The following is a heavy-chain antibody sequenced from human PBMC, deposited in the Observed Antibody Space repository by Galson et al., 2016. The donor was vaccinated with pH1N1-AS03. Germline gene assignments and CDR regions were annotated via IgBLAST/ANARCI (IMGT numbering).Heavy chain of an antibody. CDR3: TRDPPGEIGWYFDL. CDR2: IQTTGNT. Sequence: SETLSLTCTVSGDSTFDYYWNWIRQPPGKGLEWTGYIQTTGNTKYNPSLKSRVTMSIDTSKNQFSLHPMSVTAADTALYYCTRDPPGEIGWYFDLWGRGTLVTVSS. CDR1: GDSTFDYY. D-gene: IGHD7-27*01. J-gene: IGHJ2*01. V-gene: IGHV4-4*09.